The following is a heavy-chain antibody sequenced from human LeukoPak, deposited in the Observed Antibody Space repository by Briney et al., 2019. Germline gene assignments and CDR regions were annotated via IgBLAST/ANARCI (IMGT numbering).Heavy chain of an antibody. CDR2: ISDDGGAT. J-gene: IGHJ4*02. CDR3: AKRYCTGRSCCPDY. CDR1: GFTFSNYA. V-gene: IGHV3-23*01. D-gene: IGHD2-15*01. Sequence: GGSLRLSCVASGFTFSNYAMSWVRQAPGKGLEWVSAISDDGGATYHADSVKGRFTISRDNSKNTLYLQMNSLRAEDTAVYYCAKRYCTGRSCCPDYWGQGTLVTVSS.